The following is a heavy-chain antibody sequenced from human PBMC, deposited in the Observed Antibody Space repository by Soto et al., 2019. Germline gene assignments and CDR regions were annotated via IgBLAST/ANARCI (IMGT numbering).Heavy chain of an antibody. CDR3: ARSHCGGGSCYLGAFDI. J-gene: IGHJ3*02. D-gene: IGHD2-15*01. Sequence: ASVKVSCKAPGYTFINFFIHWVRQAPGQGLEWVGIINPSGGATTYPQKFQGRVTMTRDTSTSTVYMDVSSLRFDDTAVYYRARSHCGGGSCYLGAFDIWGQGTMVTVSS. CDR2: INPSGGAT. CDR1: GYTFINFF. V-gene: IGHV1-46*01.